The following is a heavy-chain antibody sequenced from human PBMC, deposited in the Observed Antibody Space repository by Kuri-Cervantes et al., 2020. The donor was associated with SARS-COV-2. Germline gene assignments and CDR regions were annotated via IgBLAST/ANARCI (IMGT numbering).Heavy chain of an antibody. CDR3: AREVYCNGGSCYGDNWFDP. CDR2: TYYRSKWYN. Sequence: LRLSCAISGDSVSNNIGAWNWIRQSPERGLEWLGRTYYRSKWYNDYATSVQSRISINPDTSKNQFSPHLKSVTPEDTAVYYCAREVYCNGGSCYGDNWFDPWGQGTLVTVSS. J-gene: IGHJ5*02. V-gene: IGHV6-1*01. D-gene: IGHD2-15*01. CDR1: GDSVSNNIGA.